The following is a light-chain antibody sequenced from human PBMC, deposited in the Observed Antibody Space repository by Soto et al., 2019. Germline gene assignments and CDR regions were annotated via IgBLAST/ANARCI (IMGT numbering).Light chain of an antibody. CDR3: SSSTTSSILV. CDR1: SSDVGGYNY. CDR2: EVS. V-gene: IGLV2-14*01. J-gene: IGLJ1*01. Sequence: QSALTQPASVSGSPGQSITISCTGTSSDVGGYNYVSWYQQHPGKAPKLMIYEVSNRPSGVSSRFSGSKSGSTASLTISGLQAEDEADYYCSSSTTSSILVFGTGTKLTVL.